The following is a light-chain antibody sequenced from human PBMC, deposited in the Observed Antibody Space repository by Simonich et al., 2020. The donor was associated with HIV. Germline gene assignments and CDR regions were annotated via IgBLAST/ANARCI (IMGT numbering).Light chain of an antibody. Sequence: EIVMTQSPGTLSLSPGERATLSCRASQSVSSSYLAWYQQKPGQAPRLLIYGASGRATGIPDRFSGSGSGTDFTLTISRLEPEDFVVYYCQQYGSSPLTFGGGTKVEIK. J-gene: IGKJ4*01. CDR1: QSVSSSY. V-gene: IGKV3-20*01. CDR3: QQYGSSPLT. CDR2: GAS.